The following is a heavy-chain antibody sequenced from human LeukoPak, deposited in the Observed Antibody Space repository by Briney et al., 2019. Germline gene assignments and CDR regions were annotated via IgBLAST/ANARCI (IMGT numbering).Heavy chain of an antibody. CDR1: GYTFTSYG. CDR2: ISAYSGNT. D-gene: IGHD1-26*01. CDR3: ARVDRVGASRGCDY. V-gene: IGHV1-18*01. J-gene: IGHJ4*02. Sequence: ASVKVSCKASGYTFTSYGISWVRQAPGQGLEWMGWISAYSGNTNYAQKLQGRVTMTTDTSTSTGYMELRSLRSDDTAVYYCARVDRVGASRGCDYWGQGTLVTVSS.